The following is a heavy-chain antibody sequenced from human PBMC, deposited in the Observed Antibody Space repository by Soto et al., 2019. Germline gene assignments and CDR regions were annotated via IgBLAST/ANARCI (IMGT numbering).Heavy chain of an antibody. CDR2: IWYDGSNK. Sequence: GGSLRLSCAASGFTFSSYGMHWVRQAPGKGLEWVAVIWYDGSNKYYADSVKGRFTISRDNSKNTLYLQMNSLRAEDTAVYYCAREDLGGQNYYYYGMDVWGQGTTVTVSS. J-gene: IGHJ6*02. CDR1: GFTFSSYG. V-gene: IGHV3-33*01. CDR3: AREDLGGQNYYYYGMDV. D-gene: IGHD3-16*01.